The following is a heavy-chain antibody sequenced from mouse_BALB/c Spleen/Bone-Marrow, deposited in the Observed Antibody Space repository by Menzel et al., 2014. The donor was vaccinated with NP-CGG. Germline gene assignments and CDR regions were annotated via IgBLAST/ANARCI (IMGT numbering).Heavy chain of an antibody. J-gene: IGHJ4*01. Sequence: QAQLQQSGAELVKPGASVKLSCKASGYTFTSYYMCWVKQRPGQGLEWIGEINPSNGGTNFNEKFKSKATLTVDKSSSTAYRSLSSLTSEDAAVYYCTRSRRAMDHWGQGTSVTVSS. CDR1: GYTFTSYY. CDR3: TRSRRAMDH. CDR2: INPSNGGT. V-gene: IGHV1S81*02. D-gene: IGHD2-12*01.